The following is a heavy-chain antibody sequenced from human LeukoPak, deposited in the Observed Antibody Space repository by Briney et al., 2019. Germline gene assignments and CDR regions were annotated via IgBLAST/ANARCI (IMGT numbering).Heavy chain of an antibody. Sequence: GSLRLSCAVSGFPLSSYAMSWVRQAPGKGLEWIGEINHSGSTNYNPSLKSRVTISVDTSKNQFSLKLSSVTAADTAVYYCARGRRVALGDWGQGTLVTVSS. D-gene: IGHD3-16*01. CDR2: INHSGST. CDR3: ARGRRVALGD. V-gene: IGHV4-34*01. J-gene: IGHJ4*02. CDR1: GFPLSSYA.